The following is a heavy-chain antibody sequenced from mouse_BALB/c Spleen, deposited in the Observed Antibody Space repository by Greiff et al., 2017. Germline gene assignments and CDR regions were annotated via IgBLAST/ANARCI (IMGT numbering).Heavy chain of an antibody. J-gene: IGHJ4*01. V-gene: IGHV1-4*02. D-gene: IGHD1-2*01. CDR1: GYTFTSYT. CDR3: ARAQLLRLSYYYAMDY. CDR2: INPSSGYT. Sequence: QVQLQQSAAELARPGASVKMSCKASGYTFTSYTMHWVNQRPGQGLEWIGYINPSSGYTEYNQKFKDKTTLTADKSSSTAYMQLSSLTSEDSAVYYCARAQLLRLSYYYAMDYWGQGTSVTVSS.